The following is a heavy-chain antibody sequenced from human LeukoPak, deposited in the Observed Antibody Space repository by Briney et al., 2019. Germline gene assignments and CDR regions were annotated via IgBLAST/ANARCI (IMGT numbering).Heavy chain of an antibody. J-gene: IGHJ4*02. CDR2: ISSNGGST. CDR1: GFTFSSYA. V-gene: IGHV3-64*01. CDR3: ARDVGAQWLRFCYFDC. D-gene: IGHD5-12*01. Sequence: GGSLRLSCAASGFTFSSYAMSWVRQAPGKGLEYVSAISSNGGSTYYSNSVKGRFTISRDNSKNTLYLQMGSLRPDDMAVYYCARDVGAQWLRFCYFDCWGQGTLVTVSS.